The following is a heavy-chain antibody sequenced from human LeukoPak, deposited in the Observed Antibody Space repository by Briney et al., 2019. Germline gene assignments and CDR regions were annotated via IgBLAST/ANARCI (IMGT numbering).Heavy chain of an antibody. V-gene: IGHV4-34*01. CDR3: ARALRLGEFPPDYYYGMDV. Sequence: SETLSLTCAVYGGSFSGYYWSWIRQPPGKGLEWIGEINHSGSTNYNPSLKSRVTISVDTSKNQFSLKLSSVTAADTAVYYCARALRLGEFPPDYYYGMDVRGKGTTVTVSS. CDR1: GGSFSGYY. D-gene: IGHD3-16*01. CDR2: INHSGST. J-gene: IGHJ6*04.